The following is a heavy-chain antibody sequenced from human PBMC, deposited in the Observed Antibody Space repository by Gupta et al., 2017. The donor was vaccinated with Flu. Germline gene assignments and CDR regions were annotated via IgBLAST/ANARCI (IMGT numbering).Heavy chain of an antibody. V-gene: IGHV4-34*01. CDR2: INHSGST. CDR3: ARALRLDRNWSGYYHDACDI. Sequence: QVQLPQWRAGLLKPSETLSLTCAVSGGSFSGYSWSWIRQPPGKGLEWIGEINHSGSTNYNPSLKSRVTISVDTSKNQFSLKLSSVTAADTAVYYCARALRLDRNWSGYYHDACDIWGQGTMVTVSS. D-gene: IGHD3-3*01. J-gene: IGHJ3*02. CDR1: GGSFSGYS.